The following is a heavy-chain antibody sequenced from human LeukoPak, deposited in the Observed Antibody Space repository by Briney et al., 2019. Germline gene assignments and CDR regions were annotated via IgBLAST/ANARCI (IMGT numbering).Heavy chain of an antibody. V-gene: IGHV4-39*07. J-gene: IGHJ4*02. D-gene: IGHD5-18*01. Sequence: SETLSLTCTVSGGSISSSSYYWSWIRQPPGKGLEWIGEINHSGSTNYNPSLKSRVTISVDTSKNQFSLKLSSVTAADTAVYYCATGYSYGYGFDYWGQGTLVTVSS. CDR3: ATGYSYGYGFDY. CDR2: INHSGST. CDR1: GGSISSSSYY.